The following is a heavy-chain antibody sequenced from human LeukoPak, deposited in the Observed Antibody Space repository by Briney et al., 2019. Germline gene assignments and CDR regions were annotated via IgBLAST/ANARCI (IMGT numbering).Heavy chain of an antibody. CDR3: ARDYLRYFDY. CDR1: GGSISSSSYH. D-gene: IGHD4-11*01. V-gene: IGHV4-39*01. CDR2: IYYSGST. Sequence: SETLSLTCTVSGGSISSSSYHWGWIRQPPGKGLEWIGSIYYSGSTYYNPSLKSRVTISVDTSKNQFSLKLSSVTAADTAVYYCARDYLRYFDYWGQGTLVTVSS. J-gene: IGHJ4*02.